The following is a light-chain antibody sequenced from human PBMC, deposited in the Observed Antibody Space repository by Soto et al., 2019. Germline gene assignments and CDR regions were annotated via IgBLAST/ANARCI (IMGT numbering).Light chain of an antibody. CDR1: NSNIGSNT. CDR2: DVS. CDR3: SSYAISSSLYI. J-gene: IGLJ1*01. Sequence: QSVLTQPPSASGTPGQRVTISCSGSNSNIGSNTVNWYQQLPGTAPKLMISDVSNRPSGVSDRFSGSKSGNTASLTISGLQAEDEADYYCSSYAISSSLYIFGTGTKVTVL. V-gene: IGLV1-44*01.